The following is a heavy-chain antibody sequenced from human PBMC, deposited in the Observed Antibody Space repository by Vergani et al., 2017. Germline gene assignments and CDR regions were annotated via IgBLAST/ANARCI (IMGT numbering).Heavy chain of an antibody. V-gene: IGHV3-23*04. CDR1: GFTVSSNY. CDR3: AKDRTVPAAIFGVRRYYYYGMDV. J-gene: IGHJ6*02. D-gene: IGHD2-2*01. CDR2: ISGSGGST. Sequence: EVQLVESGGGLVQPGGSLRLSCAASGFTVSSNYMSWVRQAPGKGLEWVSAISGSGGSTYYADSVKGRFTISRDNSKNTLYLQMNSLRAEDTAVYYCAKDRTVPAAIFGVRRYYYYGMDVWGQGTTVTVSS.